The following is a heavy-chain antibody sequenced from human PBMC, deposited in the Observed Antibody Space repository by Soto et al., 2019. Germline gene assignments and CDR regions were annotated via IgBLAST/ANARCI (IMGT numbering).Heavy chain of an antibody. CDR1: GGSFSGYY. CDR3: ARGKKEGLVRGHNWFDP. Sequence: QVQLQQWGAGLLKPSETLSLTCAVYGGSFSGYYWSWIRQPPGKGLEWIGEINHSGSTNYNPSLKCRVTISVDTSKNQFSLKLSSVTAADTAVYYCARGKKEGLVRGHNWFDPWGQGTLVTVSS. V-gene: IGHV4-34*01. D-gene: IGHD6-6*01. CDR2: INHSGST. J-gene: IGHJ5*02.